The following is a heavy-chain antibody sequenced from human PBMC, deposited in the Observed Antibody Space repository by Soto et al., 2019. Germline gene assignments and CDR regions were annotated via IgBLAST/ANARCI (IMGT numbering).Heavy chain of an antibody. CDR1: GYTFTSYG. V-gene: IGHV1-18*01. D-gene: IGHD3-3*01. Sequence: ASVKVSCKASGYTFTSYGISWVRQAPGQGLEWMGWISAYNGNTNYAQKLQGRVTMTTDTSTSTAYMELRSLRSDDTAVYYCATTTGAYYDFWSGHPDAFDIWGQGTMVT. J-gene: IGHJ3*02. CDR3: ATTTGAYYDFWSGHPDAFDI. CDR2: ISAYNGNT.